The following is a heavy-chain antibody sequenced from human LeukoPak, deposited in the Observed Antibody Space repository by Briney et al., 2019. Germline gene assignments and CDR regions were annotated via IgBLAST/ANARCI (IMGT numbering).Heavy chain of an antibody. D-gene: IGHD3-3*01. CDR2: IYSGGST. CDR3: ARDRVLRFLVAAGKYNWFDA. V-gene: IGHV3-53*05. CDR1: GFTVSSYY. J-gene: IGHJ5*02. Sequence: GGSLRLSCAASGFTVSSYYMSWVRQAPGKGLEWVSVIYSGGSTYYADSVKGRFTISRDNSKSTLYLQMNSLTSDDTAVYYCARDRVLRFLVAAGKYNWFDAWGQGSLVTVSS.